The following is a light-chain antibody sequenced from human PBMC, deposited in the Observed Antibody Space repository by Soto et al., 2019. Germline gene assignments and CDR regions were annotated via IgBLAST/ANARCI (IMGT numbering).Light chain of an antibody. CDR2: AAS. CDR3: QQSYSTPKP. J-gene: IGKJ1*01. CDR1: QSISSY. Sequence: DIQMTQSPSSLSASVEDRVTITCRASQSISSYLNWYQQKPGKAPKLLIYAASSLQSGVPSRFSGSGSGTDFTLTISSLQPEDFATYYCQQSYSTPKPFGQGTKVDIK. V-gene: IGKV1-39*01.